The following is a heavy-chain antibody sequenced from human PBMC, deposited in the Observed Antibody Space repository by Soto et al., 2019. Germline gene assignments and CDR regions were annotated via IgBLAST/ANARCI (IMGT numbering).Heavy chain of an antibody. Sequence: SETLSLTCTISGGTIGNYYWSWFRQPPGKDLEWIAYIYYTGKTDQNPSLEGRVSISLGTSRNQFSLNLRSVTAADTAVYYCVRKHNRACPFDSWGPGVSVTVSS. V-gene: IGHV4-59*01. CDR2: IYYTGKT. J-gene: IGHJ4*02. D-gene: IGHD1-20*01. CDR3: VRKHNRACPFDS. CDR1: GGTIGNYY.